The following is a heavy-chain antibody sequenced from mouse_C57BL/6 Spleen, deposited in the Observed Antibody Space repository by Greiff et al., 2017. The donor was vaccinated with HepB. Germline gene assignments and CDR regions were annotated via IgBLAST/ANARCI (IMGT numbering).Heavy chain of an antibody. CDR3: AKGLLRYFAY. Sequence: EVKLVESGGGLVKPGGSLKLSCAASGFTFSDYGMHWVRQAPENGLEWVAYISSGSSTIYYADTVKGRFTISRDNAKNTLFLQMTSLRSEDTAMYYCAKGLLRYFAYWGQGTLVTVSA. J-gene: IGHJ3*01. D-gene: IGHD1-1*01. CDR2: ISSGSSTI. CDR1: GFTFSDYG. V-gene: IGHV5-17*01.